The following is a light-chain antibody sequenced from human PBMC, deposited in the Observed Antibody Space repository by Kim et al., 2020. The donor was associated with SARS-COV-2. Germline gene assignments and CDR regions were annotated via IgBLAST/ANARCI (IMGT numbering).Light chain of an antibody. Sequence: QSALTQPASVSGSPGQSITISCTGTNSDVGAYDYVSWYQQHPGKAPKLMIYDVTKRPSGVSDRFSASRSGNTASLTISGLQAEDEADYYCSSYTTNTTWVFGGGTQLTVL. J-gene: IGLJ3*02. CDR3: SSYTTNTTWV. V-gene: IGLV2-14*01. CDR2: DVT. CDR1: NSDVGAYDY.